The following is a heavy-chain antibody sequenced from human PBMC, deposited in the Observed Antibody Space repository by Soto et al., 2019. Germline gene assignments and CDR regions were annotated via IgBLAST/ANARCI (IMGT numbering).Heavy chain of an antibody. Sequence: GESLKISCKGSGYSFTSYWIGWVRQMPGKGLEWMGIIYPGDSDTRYSPSFQGQVTISADKSISTAYLQWSSLKASDTAMYYCARRGRLGGSYYRAYYYGMDVWGQGTTVTVSS. CDR2: IYPGDSDT. J-gene: IGHJ6*02. D-gene: IGHD1-26*01. CDR3: ARRGRLGGSYYRAYYYGMDV. CDR1: GYSFTSYW. V-gene: IGHV5-51*01.